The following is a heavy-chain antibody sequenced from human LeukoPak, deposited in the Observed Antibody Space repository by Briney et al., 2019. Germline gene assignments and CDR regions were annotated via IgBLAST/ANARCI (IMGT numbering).Heavy chain of an antibody. J-gene: IGHJ5*02. V-gene: IGHV1-18*01. CDR3: ARDSLEYQLLSGSWFDP. CDR1: GYTFTSYG. CDR2: ISAYNGNT. Sequence: GASVTVSCKASGYTFTSYGISWVRQAPGQGLEWMGWISAYNGNTNYAQKLQGRVTMTTDTSTSTAYMELRSLRAEDTAVYYCARDSLEYQLLSGSWFDPWGQGTLVTVSS. D-gene: IGHD2-2*01.